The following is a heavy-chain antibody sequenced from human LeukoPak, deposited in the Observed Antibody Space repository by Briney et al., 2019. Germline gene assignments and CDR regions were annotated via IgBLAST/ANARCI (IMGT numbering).Heavy chain of an antibody. CDR1: GFTLSSYA. D-gene: IGHD5-24*01. CDR2: ISGSGGGT. CDR3: AKAGEMATISPFDY. J-gene: IGHJ4*02. Sequence: PGGSLRLSRAASGFTLSSYAMSWVRQAPGKGLEWVAAISGSGGGTYYADSVKGRFTISRDNSKNTLYLQMNSLRAEDTAVYYCAKAGEMATISPFDYWGQGTLVTVSS. V-gene: IGHV3-23*01.